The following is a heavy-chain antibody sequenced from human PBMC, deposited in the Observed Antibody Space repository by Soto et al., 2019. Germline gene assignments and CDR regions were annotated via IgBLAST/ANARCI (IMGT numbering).Heavy chain of an antibody. CDR2: ISYDGSNK. V-gene: IGHV3-30*18. J-gene: IGHJ6*02. Sequence: GGSLRLSCAASGFTFSSYGMHWVRQAPGKGLEWVAVISYDGSNKYYADSVKGRFTISRDDSKNTLYLQMNSLRAEDTAVYYCAKDLRMIFGGVIIPVGSYYGMDVWGQGTTVTVSS. D-gene: IGHD3-3*01. CDR1: GFTFSSYG. CDR3: AKDLRMIFGGVIIPVGSYYGMDV.